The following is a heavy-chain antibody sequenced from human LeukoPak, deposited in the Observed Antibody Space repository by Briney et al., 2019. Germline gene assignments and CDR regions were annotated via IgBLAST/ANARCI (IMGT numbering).Heavy chain of an antibody. Sequence: ASVKVSCKASGYTFTSYGISWVRQAPGQGLEWRGWISAYNGNTTYAQKLQGRVTMTTDTSTSTAYMELRSLRSDDTAVYYCARSLSPDYDYVWGSYRYTDYYYGMDVWGQGTTVTVSS. J-gene: IGHJ6*02. D-gene: IGHD3-16*02. V-gene: IGHV1-18*01. CDR2: ISAYNGNT. CDR1: GYTFTSYG. CDR3: ARSLSPDYDYVWGSYRYTDYYYGMDV.